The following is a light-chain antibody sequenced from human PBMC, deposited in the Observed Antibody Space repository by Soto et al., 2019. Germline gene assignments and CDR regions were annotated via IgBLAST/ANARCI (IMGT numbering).Light chain of an antibody. CDR2: GVS. Sequence: EIAMTQSPATLSVSPGETPTPPCRASQSVAGNLAWYQQKPGQPPRLLIYGVSTRATGVPARFSGSGSETDFSLTISSLQIEDFALYYCQQSNNWPRTFGQGTKVDI. J-gene: IGKJ1*01. V-gene: IGKV3-15*01. CDR3: QQSNNWPRT. CDR1: QSVAGN.